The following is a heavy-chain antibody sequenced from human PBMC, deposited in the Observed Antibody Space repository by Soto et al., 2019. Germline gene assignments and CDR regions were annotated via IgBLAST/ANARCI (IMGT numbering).Heavy chain of an antibody. J-gene: IGHJ4*02. V-gene: IGHV3-74*01. Sequence: GSLRLSCAASGFTFSSYWMHWVRQAPGKGLVWVSRINSDGSSTSYADSVKGRFTISRDNAQNTLYLQMNSLRAEDTAVYYCASDVHFQRFDYGGQGTLVTVAS. CDR1: GFTFSSYW. CDR3: ASDVHFQRFDY. CDR2: INSDGSST. D-gene: IGHD1-1*01.